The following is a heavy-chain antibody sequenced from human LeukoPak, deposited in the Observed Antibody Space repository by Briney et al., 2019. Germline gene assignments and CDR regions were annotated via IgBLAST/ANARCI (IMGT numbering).Heavy chain of an antibody. D-gene: IGHD2/OR15-2a*01. CDR2: IYSSGNT. V-gene: IGHV3-66*01. Sequence: PGGSLRLSCAASGFTVTSNYMNWVRQAPGKGLEWVSVIYSSGNTDYADSVKGRFTISRDNSKNTVYLQMNSLRAEDTAVYYCARGDVNSPNDYWGQGTLVTVSS. CDR3: ARGDVNSPNDY. CDR1: GFTVTSNY. J-gene: IGHJ4*02.